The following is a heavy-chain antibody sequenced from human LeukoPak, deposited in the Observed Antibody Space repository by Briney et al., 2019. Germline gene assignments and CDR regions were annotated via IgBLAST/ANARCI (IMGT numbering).Heavy chain of an antibody. J-gene: IGHJ4*02. Sequence: GASVTVSCKVSGYTLTELSMHWVRQAPGKGLEWMGGFDPEDGETIYAQKFQGRVTMTEDTSTDTAYMELSSLRSEDTAVYYCASMVRGVILPFDYWGQGTLVTVSS. CDR2: FDPEDGET. D-gene: IGHD3-10*01. CDR3: ASMVRGVILPFDY. V-gene: IGHV1-24*01. CDR1: GYTLTELS.